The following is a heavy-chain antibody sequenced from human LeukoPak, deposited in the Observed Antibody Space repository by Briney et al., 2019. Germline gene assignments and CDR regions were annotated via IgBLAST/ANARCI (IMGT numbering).Heavy chain of an antibody. J-gene: IGHJ4*02. CDR2: IYHSGST. CDR3: ASPTITRDPFDY. V-gene: IGHV4-38-2*02. D-gene: IGHD7-27*01. Sequence: SETLSLTCTVSGYSISCGYYWGWIRQPPGKGLEWIGSIYHSGSTYYNPSLKSRVTISVDTSKNQFSLKLSSVTAADTAVYYCASPTITRDPFDYWGQGTLVTVSS. CDR1: GYSISCGYY.